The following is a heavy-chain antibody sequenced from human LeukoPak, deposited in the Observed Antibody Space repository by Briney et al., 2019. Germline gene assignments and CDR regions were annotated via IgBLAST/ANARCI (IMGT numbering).Heavy chain of an antibody. J-gene: IGHJ3*02. CDR3: ARDSSPYESSVYWDAFDI. CDR2: IKQDGSDK. Sequence: GGSLRLSCAASEFTFSNYWMTWVRQAPGKGLEWVANIKQDGSDKYYVDSVKGRFNISRDNAKNSLYLQMNSLRAEDTAVYYCARDSSPYESSVYWDAFDIRGQGTMVTVSS. CDR1: EFTFSNYW. V-gene: IGHV3-7*01. D-gene: IGHD3-22*01.